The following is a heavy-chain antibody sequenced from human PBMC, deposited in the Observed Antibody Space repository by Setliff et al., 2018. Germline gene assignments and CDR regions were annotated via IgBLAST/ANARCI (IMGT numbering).Heavy chain of an antibody. CDR1: GYSFSTYA. Sequence: ASVKVSCKASGYSFSTYAMHWVRQAPGQGLEWMGWINAGNGNIRYSQNFQGRVTITRDTSASTAYMELRSLRSDDTAVYYCARGYSSSWQSRMGFDPWGQGTLVTVSS. D-gene: IGHD6-13*01. CDR3: ARGYSSSWQSRMGFDP. CDR2: INAGNGNI. J-gene: IGHJ5*02. V-gene: IGHV1-3*01.